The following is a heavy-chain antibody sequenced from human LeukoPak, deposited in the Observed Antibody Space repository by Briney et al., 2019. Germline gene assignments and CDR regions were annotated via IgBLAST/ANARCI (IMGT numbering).Heavy chain of an antibody. D-gene: IGHD5-18*01. CDR1: GFTFSSYA. CDR3: AKDSTAMVPPCDFDY. Sequence: GGSLRLSCAASGFTFSSYAMSWVRQAPGKGLEWVSAISGCGGSTYYADSVKGRFTISRDNSKNTLYLQMNSLRAEDTAVYYCAKDSTAMVPPCDFDYWGQGTLVTVPS. J-gene: IGHJ4*02. V-gene: IGHV3-23*01. CDR2: ISGCGGST.